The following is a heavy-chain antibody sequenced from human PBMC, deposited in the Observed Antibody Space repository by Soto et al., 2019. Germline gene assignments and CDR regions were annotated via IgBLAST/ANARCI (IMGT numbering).Heavy chain of an antibody. CDR3: ARDRGSPGTFDY. V-gene: IGHV1-69*13. J-gene: IGHJ4*02. CDR2: IIPIFGTA. D-gene: IGHD3-10*01. CDR1: GGTFSSYA. Sequence: SVKVSCKASGGTFSSYAISWVRQAPGQGLEWMGGIIPIFGTANYAQKFQGRVTITADESTSTAYMELSSLRSEDTAVYYCARDRGSPGTFDYWGQGTLVTVSS.